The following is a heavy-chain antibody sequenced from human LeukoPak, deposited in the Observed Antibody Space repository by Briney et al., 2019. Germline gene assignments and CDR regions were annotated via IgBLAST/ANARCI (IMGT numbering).Heavy chain of an antibody. V-gene: IGHV3-53*01. Sequence: GGSLRLSCAASGFTVTYSYMNWVRQAPGKGLEWVSVVYSDGKTYYADSVKGRFTISRDNSKNTAYLQMNSPRDEDTAVYYCTRGRLSFDHWGQGTLATVSS. CDR1: GFTVTYSY. D-gene: IGHD6-25*01. CDR2: VYSDGKT. J-gene: IGHJ4*02. CDR3: TRGRLSFDH.